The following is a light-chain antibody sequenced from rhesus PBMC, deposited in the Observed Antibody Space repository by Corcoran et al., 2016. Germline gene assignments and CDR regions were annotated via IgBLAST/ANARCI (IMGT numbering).Light chain of an antibody. Sequence: DIQMTQSPSSLSASVGDRVTITCRASQGITNDLAWYQQKPGETPKLLIYEASRLHSGIPSRFSGSGSGTDFTLTISILQSEDFATYYCQPYYSTPYSFGQGTKVEIK. V-gene: IGKV1-25*01. CDR2: EAS. J-gene: IGKJ2*01. CDR1: QGITND. CDR3: QPYYSTPYS.